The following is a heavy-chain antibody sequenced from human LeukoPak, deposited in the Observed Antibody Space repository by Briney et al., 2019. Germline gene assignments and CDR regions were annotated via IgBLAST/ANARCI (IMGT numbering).Heavy chain of an antibody. CDR1: GYTFTGYY. V-gene: IGHV1-2*02. D-gene: IGHD3-22*01. CDR2: INPNSGGT. Sequence: ASVKVSFKSSGYTFTGYYMHWVRQAPGQGLEWMGWINPNSGGTNYAQKFQGRVTMTRDTSISTAYMELSRLRSDDTAVYYCARDSQLAYYDSSGYPNWFDPWGQGTLVTVSS. J-gene: IGHJ5*02. CDR3: ARDSQLAYYDSSGYPNWFDP.